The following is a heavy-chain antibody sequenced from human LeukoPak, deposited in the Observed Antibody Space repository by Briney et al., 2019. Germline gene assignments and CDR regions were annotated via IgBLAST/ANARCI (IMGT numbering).Heavy chain of an antibody. CDR3: ARRGYTSGWDY. Sequence: GGSLRLSCAASGFTFSSYWMHWVRQAPGKGLEWVSYISTSSITIYYADSVKGRFTISRDNAKNSLYLQMNSLRAEDTAVYYCARRGYTSGWDYWGQGTLVTVSS. J-gene: IGHJ4*02. CDR1: GFTFSSYW. D-gene: IGHD6-19*01. V-gene: IGHV3-48*01. CDR2: ISTSSITI.